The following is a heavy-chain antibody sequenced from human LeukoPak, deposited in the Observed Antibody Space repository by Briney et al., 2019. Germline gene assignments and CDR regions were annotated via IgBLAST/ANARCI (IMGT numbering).Heavy chain of an antibody. CDR3: ARVATVIDY. Sequence: PSETLSLTCTVSGVSISSYYWSWIRQPPGKGLEWIGYIYYSGSTNYNPSLKSRVTISVDTSKNQFSLKLSSVTVADTAVYYCARVATVIDYWGQGTLVTVSS. CDR2: IYYSGST. CDR1: GVSISSYY. D-gene: IGHD4-17*01. J-gene: IGHJ4*02. V-gene: IGHV4-59*01.